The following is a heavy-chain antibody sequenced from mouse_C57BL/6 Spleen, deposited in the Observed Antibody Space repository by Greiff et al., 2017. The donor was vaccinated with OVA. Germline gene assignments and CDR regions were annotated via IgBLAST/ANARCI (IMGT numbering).Heavy chain of an antibody. CDR3: ARQIDY. J-gene: IGHJ2*01. CDR1: GFTFSSYT. Sequence: EVQVVESGGGLVKPGGSLKLSCAASGFTFSSYTMSWVRQTPETRLEWVATLSGGGGNTYYPDSVKGRFTISRDNAKNTLYLQMSSLRSEDTALYYCARQIDYWGQGTTLTVSS. V-gene: IGHV5-9*01. CDR2: LSGGGGNT.